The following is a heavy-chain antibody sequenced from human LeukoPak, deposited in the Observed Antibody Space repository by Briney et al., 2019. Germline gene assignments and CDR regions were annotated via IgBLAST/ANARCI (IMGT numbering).Heavy chain of an antibody. J-gene: IGHJ6*03. CDR1: GYTFTGYY. CDR2: INPNSGGT. D-gene: IGHD3-10*01. V-gene: IGHV1-2*02. Sequence: ASVKVSCKASGYTFTGYYMHWVRQAPGQGLEWMGWINPNSGGTNYAQKFQGRVTMTRDTSISTAYMELSRLRSDDTAVYYCARDQYYYGSGSGYYYYYMDVWGKGTTVTISS. CDR3: ARDQYYYGSGSGYYYYYMDV.